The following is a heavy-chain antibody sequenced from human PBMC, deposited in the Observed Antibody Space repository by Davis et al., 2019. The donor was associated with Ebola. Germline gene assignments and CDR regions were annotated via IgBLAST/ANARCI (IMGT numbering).Heavy chain of an antibody. CDR1: GFTFSTYC. CDR3: ARDRYGERYFDY. J-gene: IGHJ4*02. CDR2: ISSDGTNK. Sequence: PGGSLRLSCAASGFTFSTYCMSWVRQAPGKGLEWVAVISSDGTNKYYADSVKGRFTISRDNSKNTLYLQMNSLRAEDTAVYYCARDRYGERYFDYWGQGTLVTVSS. D-gene: IGHD3-10*01. V-gene: IGHV3-30*03.